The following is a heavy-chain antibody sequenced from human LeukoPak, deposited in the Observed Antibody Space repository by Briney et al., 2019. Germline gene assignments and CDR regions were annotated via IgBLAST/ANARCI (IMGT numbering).Heavy chain of an antibody. CDR1: GGTFSSYA. D-gene: IGHD3-22*01. CDR2: IIPILGIA. V-gene: IGHV1-69*04. CDR3: ATRTYYYDSSGNMDY. Sequence: VASVKVSCKASGGTFSSYAISWVRQAPGQGPEWMGRIIPILGIANYAQKFQGRVTITADKSTSTPYMELSSLRSEDTAVYYCATRTYYYDSSGNMDYWGQGTLVTVSS. J-gene: IGHJ4*02.